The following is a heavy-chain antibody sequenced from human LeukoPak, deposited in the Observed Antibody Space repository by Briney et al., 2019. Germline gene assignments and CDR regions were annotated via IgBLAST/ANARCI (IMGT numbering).Heavy chain of an antibody. CDR3: ARGSIFGVVISWFDP. V-gene: IGHV4-39*07. CDR2: IYYSGST. Sequence: SETLSLTCTVSGGSISSSSYYWGWIRQPPGKGLEWIGSIYYSGSTYYNPSLKSQVTISVDTSKNQFSLKLSSVTAADTAVYYCARGSIFGVVISWFDPWGQGTLVTVSS. D-gene: IGHD3-3*01. CDR1: GGSISSSSYY. J-gene: IGHJ5*02.